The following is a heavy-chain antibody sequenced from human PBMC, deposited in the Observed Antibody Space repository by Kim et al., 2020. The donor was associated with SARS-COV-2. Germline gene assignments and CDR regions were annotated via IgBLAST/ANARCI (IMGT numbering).Heavy chain of an antibody. CDR2: ISSSGSTI. J-gene: IGHJ4*02. D-gene: IGHD3-16*01. CDR3: ARIGDRATKD. CDR1: GFTFSDHY. V-gene: IGHV3-11*04. Sequence: GGSLRLSCAASGFTFSDHYMTWIRQAPGKGLEWISYISSSGSTIYYADSVTGRFTISRDNAKNSLFLQMNSLRAEDTALYYCARIGDRATKDRGQGTLVTVAS.